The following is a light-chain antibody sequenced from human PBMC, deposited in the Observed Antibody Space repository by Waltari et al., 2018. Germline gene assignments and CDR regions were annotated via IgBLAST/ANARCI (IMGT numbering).Light chain of an antibody. CDR2: GKN. CDR3: NSRDSSGHPFV. Sequence: SSELTQDPTVSVALGQTVRITCQGDSLRAYYANWYHQKPGQAPLLVMYGKNNRPSGIPDRFSGSYSGDTASLTITGAQAEDEGAYYCNSRDSSGHPFVFGTGTKLTVL. CDR1: SLRAYY. V-gene: IGLV3-19*01. J-gene: IGLJ1*01.